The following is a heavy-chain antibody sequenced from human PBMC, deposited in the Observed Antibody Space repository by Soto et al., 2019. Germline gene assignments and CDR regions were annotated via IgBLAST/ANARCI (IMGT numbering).Heavy chain of an antibody. CDR3: AKEGIPDAFDI. D-gene: IGHD3-10*01. J-gene: IGHJ3*02. CDR1: GFTFSSYG. V-gene: IGHV3-30*18. CDR2: ISYDGSNK. Sequence: QVQLVESGGSVVQPGRSLRLSCAASGFTFSSYGMHWVRQAPGKGLEWVAVISYDGSNKYYADSVKGRFTISRDNSKNTLYLQMNSLRAEDTAVYYCAKEGIPDAFDIWGQGTMVTVSS.